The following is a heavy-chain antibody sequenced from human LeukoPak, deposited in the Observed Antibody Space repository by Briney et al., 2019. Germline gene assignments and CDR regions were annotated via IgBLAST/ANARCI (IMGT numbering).Heavy chain of an antibody. CDR2: INWNGGRT. D-gene: IGHD4-17*01. V-gene: IGHV3-20*04. J-gene: IGHJ4*02. CDR1: GFTFDDYG. Sequence: GGSLRLSCAASGFTFDDYGMSWVRQAPGKGLEWVSGINWNGGRTGYADSVKGRFTISRDNAKKSLDLQMNSLRAEDTALYYCARGHIDYAFDCWGQGTLVTVSS. CDR3: ARGHIDYAFDC.